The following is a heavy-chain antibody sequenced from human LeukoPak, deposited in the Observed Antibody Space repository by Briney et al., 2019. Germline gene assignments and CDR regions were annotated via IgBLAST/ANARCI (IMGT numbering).Heavy chain of an antibody. V-gene: IGHV3-21*01. Sequence: GGSLRLSCAASGFTFSSYSMNWVRQAPGKGLEWVSSISSSSSYIYYADSVKGRFTISRDNAKNSLYLQMNSLRAEDTAVYYCARDHIVVVIAPSGFVGLWGRGTLVTVSS. D-gene: IGHD2-21*01. CDR3: ARDHIVVVIAPSGFVGL. CDR1: GFTFSSYS. CDR2: ISSSSSYI. J-gene: IGHJ2*01.